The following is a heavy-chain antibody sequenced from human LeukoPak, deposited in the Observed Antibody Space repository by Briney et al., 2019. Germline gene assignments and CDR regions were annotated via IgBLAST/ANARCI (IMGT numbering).Heavy chain of an antibody. Sequence: GGSPRLSCAASGFTFSTYAMTWVRQAPGKGLEWVSTFGSGGGTYYADSVKGRFTISKDNSKNTLYLQLNSLGAEDTALYYCAKVVAPSTTRNLDYWGQGTLVIVSS. D-gene: IGHD2-2*01. CDR2: FGSGGGT. CDR3: AKVVAPSTTRNLDY. V-gene: IGHV3-23*01. CDR1: GFTFSTYA. J-gene: IGHJ4*02.